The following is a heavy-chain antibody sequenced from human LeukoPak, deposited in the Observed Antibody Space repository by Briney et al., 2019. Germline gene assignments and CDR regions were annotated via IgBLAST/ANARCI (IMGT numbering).Heavy chain of an antibody. Sequence: GGSLRLSCAASGFTFTTYAMHWVRQAPGKGLEWVAVISYDGSNMYYADSVKGRFTISRDNSKNTVYLQMNSLRPEDTAVYYCARGGHITIFGVLIDYWGQGTLVTVSS. D-gene: IGHD3-3*01. CDR3: ARGGHITIFGVLIDY. CDR1: GFTFTTYA. CDR2: ISYDGSNM. J-gene: IGHJ4*02. V-gene: IGHV3-30*04.